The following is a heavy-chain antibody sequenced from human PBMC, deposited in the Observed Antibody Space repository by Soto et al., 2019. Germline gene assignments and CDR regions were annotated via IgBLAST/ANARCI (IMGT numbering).Heavy chain of an antibody. CDR3: AKAGGYDILTGYRNRFDP. CDR2: ISGGGGST. CDR1: GFTFTSYA. Sequence: EVQLLESGGGLVQPGGSLRLSCAASGFTFTSYAMSWVRQAPGKGLEWVSGISGGGGSTYYADSVKGRFTISRDNSKNPLYLQLNSLRAEDTAVYYCAKAGGYDILTGYRNRFDPWGQGTLVTVSS. J-gene: IGHJ5*02. V-gene: IGHV3-23*01. D-gene: IGHD3-9*01.